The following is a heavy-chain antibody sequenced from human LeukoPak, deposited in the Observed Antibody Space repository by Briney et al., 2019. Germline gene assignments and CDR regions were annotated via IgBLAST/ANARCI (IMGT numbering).Heavy chain of an antibody. J-gene: IGHJ3*02. CDR3: AKDDPYSGIFHDAFDI. Sequence: GGSLRLSCAACGFTFSSYAMSWVRQAPGKGLEWISAISGSGGSTYYADSVRGRFTISRDNSKNTLYLQMNSLRAEDTAVYYCAKDDPYSGIFHDAFDIWGQRTMVTLSS. D-gene: IGHD1-26*01. CDR2: ISGSGGST. CDR1: GFTFSSYA. V-gene: IGHV3-23*01.